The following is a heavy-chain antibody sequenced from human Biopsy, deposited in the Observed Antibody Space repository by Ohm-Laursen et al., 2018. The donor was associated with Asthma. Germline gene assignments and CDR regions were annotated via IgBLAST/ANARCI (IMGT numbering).Heavy chain of an antibody. J-gene: IGHJ6*02. CDR3: ARAVDYSHYYGIDV. Sequence: ASVKVSCKTSGHTFNSAGITWVRQAPGQGLEWMGWISVYNGNTRVAQKLQDRVTMITDTSTSTAYMELRSLRSDDTAVYFCARAVDYSHYYGIDVWGQGTTVTVS. V-gene: IGHV1-18*01. D-gene: IGHD3-10*01. CDR2: ISVYNGNT. CDR1: GHTFNSAG.